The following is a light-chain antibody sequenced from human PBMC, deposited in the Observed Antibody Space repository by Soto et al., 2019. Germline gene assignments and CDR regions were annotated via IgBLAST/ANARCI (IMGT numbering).Light chain of an antibody. V-gene: IGLV2-14*01. CDR2: EVT. J-gene: IGLJ2*01. Sequence: QSALTQPASVSGSPGQSITISCTGTSSDVGGHNYVSWYQQQPGKAPKLLIYEVTNRPSGVSNRFSGSKSGNTASLTISGLQPEDEADYYCNSYTSSRTGVFGGGTKLTVL. CDR3: NSYTSSRTGV. CDR1: SSDVGGHNY.